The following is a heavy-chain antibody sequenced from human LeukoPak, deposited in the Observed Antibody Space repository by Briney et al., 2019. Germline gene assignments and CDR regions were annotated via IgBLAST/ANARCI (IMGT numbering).Heavy chain of an antibody. CDR2: IYYRGDT. CDR1: GGSMSSYY. Sequence: PSETLSFTCTVSGGSMSSYYWSWIRQPPGKGLEWIGYIYYRGDTKYNPSLKARLTISVDTSKNQFSLNLNSVTAADTAIYYCARERTWNNGKKYYYYIDVWGKGTTVTVSS. D-gene: IGHD1/OR15-1a*01. J-gene: IGHJ6*03. CDR3: ARERTWNNGKKYYYYIDV. V-gene: IGHV4-59*01.